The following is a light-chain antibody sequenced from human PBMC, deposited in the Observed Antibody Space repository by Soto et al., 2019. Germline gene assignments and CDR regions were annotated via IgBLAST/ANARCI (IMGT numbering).Light chain of an antibody. Sequence: EIVLTQSPGTLSLSPGERATLSCRASQSVSSTYLAWYQQKPGQAPRLLIYGASNRATGIPDRFSGSGSGTDFTLTISRLEPEDFAVYYCQQYGGSPWTFGQGTRVDI. CDR3: QQYGGSPWT. V-gene: IGKV3-20*01. CDR2: GAS. J-gene: IGKJ1*01. CDR1: QSVSSTY.